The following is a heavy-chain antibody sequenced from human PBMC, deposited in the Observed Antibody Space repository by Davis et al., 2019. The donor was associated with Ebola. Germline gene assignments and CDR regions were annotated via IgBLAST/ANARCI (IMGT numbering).Heavy chain of an antibody. CDR3: ARGRKVAKMGSWFDP. V-gene: IGHV1-8*01. CDR2: INPNSPNT. D-gene: IGHD5-12*01. CDR1: RYTFPNYY. J-gene: IGHJ5*02. Sequence: ASEPVSRLASRYTFPNYYVHWVRQGPRPGLERIGWINPNSPNTGYGQKFQGRVTMTRDTSITTAYMELSSLTSDDVAVYYCARGRKVAKMGSWFDPWGQGTRVTVSS.